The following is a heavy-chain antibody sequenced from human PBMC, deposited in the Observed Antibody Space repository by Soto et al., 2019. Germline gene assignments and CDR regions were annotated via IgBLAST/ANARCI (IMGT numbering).Heavy chain of an antibody. CDR3: ARVSAFEDFWSGYYNRLFGYYYMDV. Sequence: GASVKVSCKASGYTFTSYGISWVRQATGQGLEWMGWMNPNSGNTGYAQKFQGRVTMTRNTSISTAYMELSSLRSEDTAVYYCARVSAFEDFWSGYYNRLFGYYYMDVWGKGTTVTVSS. J-gene: IGHJ6*03. V-gene: IGHV1-8*02. CDR2: MNPNSGNT. D-gene: IGHD3-3*01. CDR1: GYTFTSYG.